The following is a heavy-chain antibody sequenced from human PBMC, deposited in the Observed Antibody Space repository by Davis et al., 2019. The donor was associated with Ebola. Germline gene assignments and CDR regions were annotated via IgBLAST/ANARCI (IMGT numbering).Heavy chain of an antibody. CDR1: GFTFSSYW. V-gene: IGHV3-43*02. Sequence: GESLKISCAASGFTFSSYWMHWVRQAPGKGLEWVSLISGDGGSTYYADSVKGRFTISRDNSKNSLYLQMNSLRTEDTALYYCAKDIANTAMGDYYGMDVWGQGTTVTVSS. J-gene: IGHJ6*02. CDR3: AKDIANTAMGDYYGMDV. CDR2: ISGDGGST. D-gene: IGHD5-18*01.